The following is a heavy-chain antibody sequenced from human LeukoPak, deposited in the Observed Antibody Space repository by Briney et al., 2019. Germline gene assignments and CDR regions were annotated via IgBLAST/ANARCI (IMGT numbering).Heavy chain of an antibody. V-gene: IGHV3-23*01. CDR1: GFTFSSYA. D-gene: IGHD3-9*01. Sequence: GGSLRLSCAASGFTFSSYAMSWVRQAPGKRLEWVSAISGSGGSTYYADSVKGRFTISRDNSKNTLYLQMNSLRAEDTAVYYCAKDSRYFDWLLSRSENWFDPWGQGTLVTVSS. CDR2: ISGSGGST. CDR3: AKDSRYFDWLLSRSENWFDP. J-gene: IGHJ5*02.